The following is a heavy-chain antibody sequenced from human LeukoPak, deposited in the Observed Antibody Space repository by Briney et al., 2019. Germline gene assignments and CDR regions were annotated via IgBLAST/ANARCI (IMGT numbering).Heavy chain of an antibody. CDR3: ARDKTYSSSSTDPGYFDL. Sequence: PGGSLRLSCAASGFTFSSYDMNWVRQAPGKGLEWVSSISTSSSYIYYADSVKGRFTIPRDNAKNSLYLQMNSLRAEDTAVYYCARDKTYSSSSTDPGYFDLWGRGTLVTVSS. CDR2: ISTSSSYI. J-gene: IGHJ2*01. V-gene: IGHV3-21*01. CDR1: GFTFSSYD. D-gene: IGHD6-6*01.